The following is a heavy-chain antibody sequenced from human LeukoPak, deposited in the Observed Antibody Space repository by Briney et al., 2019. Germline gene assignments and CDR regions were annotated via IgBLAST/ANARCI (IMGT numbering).Heavy chain of an antibody. Sequence: ASVKVSCKASGGTFSSYAISWVRQAPGQGLEWMGRIIPIFGIANYAQKFQGRVTITADKSTSTAYMELSSLRSEDTAVYYCARPFEDIAVTPNYFDYWGQGTLVTVSS. J-gene: IGHJ4*02. CDR2: IIPIFGIA. D-gene: IGHD6-19*01. V-gene: IGHV1-69*04. CDR3: ARPFEDIAVTPNYFDY. CDR1: GGTFSSYA.